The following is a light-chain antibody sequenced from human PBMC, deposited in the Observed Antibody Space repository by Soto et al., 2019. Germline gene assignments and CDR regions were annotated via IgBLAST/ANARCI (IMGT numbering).Light chain of an antibody. V-gene: IGKV3-20*01. CDR3: QQYGSSPWT. CDR2: GAS. J-gene: IGKJ1*01. CDR1: QSVTSSF. Sequence: EIVLTQSPGTLSLSLGERATLSCRASQSVTSSFLAWYQQKPGQAPRLLIYGASSRATGIPDRFSGSGSGTDFTLTISRLEPEEFAVYYCQQYGSSPWTFGQGTKVEIK.